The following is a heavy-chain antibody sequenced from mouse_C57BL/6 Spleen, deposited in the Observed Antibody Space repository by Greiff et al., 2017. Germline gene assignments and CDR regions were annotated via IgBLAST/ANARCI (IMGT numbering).Heavy chain of an antibody. CDR1: GYSITSGYD. CDR3: AREGSTGFDY. CDR2: ISYSGST. J-gene: IGHJ2*01. Sequence: EVQLVESGPGMVKPSQSLSLTCTVTGYSITSGYDWHWIRHFPGNKLEWMGYISYSGSTNYNPSLKSRISITHDTSKNHFFLKLNSVTTEDTATYYCAREGSTGFDYWGQGTTLTVSS. V-gene: IGHV3-1*01.